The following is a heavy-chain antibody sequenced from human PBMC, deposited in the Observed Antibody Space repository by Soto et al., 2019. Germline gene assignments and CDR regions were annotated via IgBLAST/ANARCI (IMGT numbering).Heavy chain of an antibody. V-gene: IGHV1-8*01. Sequence: ASVKVSCKASGYTFTSYDINWVRQATGQGLEWMGWMNPNSGNTGYAQKFQGRVTMTRNTSISTAYMELGSLRSEDTAVYYCARGGYSYGSDHDAFDIWGQGTMVTVSS. CDR1: GYTFTSYD. CDR3: ARGGYSYGSDHDAFDI. D-gene: IGHD5-18*01. J-gene: IGHJ3*02. CDR2: MNPNSGNT.